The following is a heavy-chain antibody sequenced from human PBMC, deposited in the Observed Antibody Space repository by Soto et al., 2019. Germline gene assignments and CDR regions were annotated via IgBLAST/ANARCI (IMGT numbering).Heavy chain of an antibody. J-gene: IGHJ4*02. Sequence: QVQLVQSGAEVKKPGSSVKVSCRASGGTFNNYVIKWVRQAPGQGLEWMAGIIPIFGTPNYAQKFQGRVTITADKSTSTAYMELNSLRSEDTAVYYCAGRCDGTNCLAHFDYWGQGTLVTVSS. D-gene: IGHD2-2*01. V-gene: IGHV1-69*06. CDR2: IIPIFGTP. CDR1: GGTFNNYV. CDR3: AGRCDGTNCLAHFDY.